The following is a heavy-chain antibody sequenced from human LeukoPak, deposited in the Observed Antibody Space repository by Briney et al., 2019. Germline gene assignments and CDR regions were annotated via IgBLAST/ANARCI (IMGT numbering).Heavy chain of an antibody. Sequence: GGSLRLSCAASGFRFSDYYVSWIRQAPGKGLEWASYISSSGTTIYYGDSVQGRFTISRDNAKNSLYLQMNSLRAEDTAVYYCARERISGAFDIWGQGTMVTVSS. CDR3: ARERISGAFDI. J-gene: IGHJ3*02. CDR2: ISSSGTTI. D-gene: IGHD2-15*01. CDR1: GFRFSDYY. V-gene: IGHV3-11*01.